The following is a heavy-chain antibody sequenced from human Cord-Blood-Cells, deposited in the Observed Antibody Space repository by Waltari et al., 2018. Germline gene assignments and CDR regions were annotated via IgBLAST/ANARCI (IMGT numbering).Heavy chain of an antibody. Sequence: QVQLVQSGAEVKKPGASVKVSCKASGYTFTSYAMHWVRQAPGQRLEWMGWINAGNGNTKYSQKLQGRVTITRDTSASTAYRELSSVRSEDTAVYYCARGRETGYDAFDIWGQGTMVTVSS. CDR1: GYTFTSYA. D-gene: IGHD3-10*01. CDR3: ARGRETGYDAFDI. V-gene: IGHV1-3*01. J-gene: IGHJ3*02. CDR2: INAGNGNT.